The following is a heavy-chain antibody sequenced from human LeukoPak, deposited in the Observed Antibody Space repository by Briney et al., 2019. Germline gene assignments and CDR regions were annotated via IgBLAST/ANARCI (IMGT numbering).Heavy chain of an antibody. V-gene: IGHV1-18*01. Sequence: GASVKVSCKTSGYTFSTYGINWVRQAPGQGFQWMGWISAHSGNTKYAENFQGRISLTTDTSATTAYMELRSLTSDDTAVYYCARDLSSGGWTLEFVYCGQGSMVTVAS. CDR2: ISAHSGNT. CDR3: ARDLSSGGWTLEFVY. J-gene: IGHJ4*02. D-gene: IGHD1-1*01. CDR1: GYTFSTYG.